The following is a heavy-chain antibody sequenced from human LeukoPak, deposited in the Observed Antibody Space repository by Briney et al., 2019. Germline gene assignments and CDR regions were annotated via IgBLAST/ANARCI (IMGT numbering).Heavy chain of an antibody. J-gene: IGHJ4*02. CDR2: IKQDGSEK. Sequence: GGSLRLSCAASGFTFSSYSMSWVRQAPGKGLEWVANIKQDGSEKYYVDSVKGRFTISRDNAKNSLYLQMNSLRAEDTAVYYCARDPGYSDYWGQGTLVTVSS. CDR1: GFTFSSYS. D-gene: IGHD7-27*01. CDR3: ARDPGYSDY. V-gene: IGHV3-7*01.